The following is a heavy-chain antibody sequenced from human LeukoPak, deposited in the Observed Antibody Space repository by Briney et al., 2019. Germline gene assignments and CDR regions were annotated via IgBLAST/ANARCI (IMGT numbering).Heavy chain of an antibody. CDR1: GGSISSYY. D-gene: IGHD5-24*01. CDR2: IYYSGST. V-gene: IGHV4-59*08. Sequence: SETLSLTCTVSGGSISSYYWSWIRQPPGKGLEWIGYIYYSGSTKYNPSLKSRVTISVDTSKNQCSLKLRSVTAADTAVYYCARGARAGYNFEPFDYWGQGTLVTVSS. CDR3: ARGARAGYNFEPFDY. J-gene: IGHJ4*02.